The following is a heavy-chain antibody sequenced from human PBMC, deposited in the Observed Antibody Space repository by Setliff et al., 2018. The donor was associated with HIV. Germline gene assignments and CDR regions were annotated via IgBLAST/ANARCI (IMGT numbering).Heavy chain of an antibody. D-gene: IGHD2-15*01. Sequence: PGGSLRLSCAASGFTFRSYAMSWVRQAPGKGLEWVSAIGPVGTSTYYADSVKGRFTISRDNSKNTLFLQRNSLRAEDTAIYYCAKCGGVTCYSASWYFDYWGQGTLVTVSS. CDR2: IGPVGTST. V-gene: IGHV3-23*01. J-gene: IGHJ4*02. CDR3: AKCGGVTCYSASWYFDY. CDR1: GFTFRSYA.